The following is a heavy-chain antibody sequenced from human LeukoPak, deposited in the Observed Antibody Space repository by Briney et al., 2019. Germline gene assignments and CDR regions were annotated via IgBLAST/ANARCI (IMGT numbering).Heavy chain of an antibody. CDR2: VSRRSSFI. Sequence: GGSLRPSCAASGFAFSSYSVNWVRQAPGKGLEWVSFVSRRSSFIFYADSVQGRFTVSRDDAKDSLFLQMNSLTAEDTAVYYCARVSDAYDFLFDYWGQGTLVTVSS. V-gene: IGHV3-21*01. CDR1: GFAFSSYS. CDR3: ARVSDAYDFLFDY. D-gene: IGHD3-3*01. J-gene: IGHJ4*02.